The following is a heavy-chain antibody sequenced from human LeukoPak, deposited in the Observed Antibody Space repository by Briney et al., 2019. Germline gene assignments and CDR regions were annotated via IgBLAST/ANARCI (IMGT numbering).Heavy chain of an antibody. V-gene: IGHV4-31*03. CDR3: ARVEVGATHFDY. D-gene: IGHD1-26*01. J-gene: IGHJ4*02. CDR1: GGSISSGGYY. CDR2: IYYSGST. Sequence: TLSLTCTVSGGSISSGGYYWSWIRQHPGKGLEWIGYIYYSGSTYSNPSLKSRVTISVDTSKNQFSLKLSSVTAADTAVYYCARVEVGATHFDYWGQGTLVTVSS.